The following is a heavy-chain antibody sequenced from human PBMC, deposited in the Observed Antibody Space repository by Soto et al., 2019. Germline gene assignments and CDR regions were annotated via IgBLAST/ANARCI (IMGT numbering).Heavy chain of an antibody. J-gene: IGHJ5*02. D-gene: IGHD6-13*01. V-gene: IGHV4-31*03. CDR2: IYYSGST. CDR1: GGSISSDGYY. CDR3: ARIAAAGWFDP. Sequence: QVQLQESGPGLVKPSQTLSLTCTVSGGSISSDGYYWSRIRQHPGKGLEWIGFIYYSGSTYYNPSLKSRVTISVGTSKTQFSLKLSSVTAADTAVYYCARIAAAGWFDPWGQGTLVTVSS.